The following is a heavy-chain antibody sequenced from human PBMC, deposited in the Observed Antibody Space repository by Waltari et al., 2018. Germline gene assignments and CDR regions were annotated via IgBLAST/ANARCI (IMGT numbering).Heavy chain of an antibody. J-gene: IGHJ5*02. CDR3: AREQTRSRVATIIS. CDR1: GYTFTNYY. Sequence: QVQLVQSGAEVKRPGASGKVSCKASGYTFTNYYMNWVRQAPGQGPEWMGWINPNSEGTHYAEKFQGRVLMTSDTSVNTVYMELSSLRSDDTAVYYCAREQTRSRVATIISWGQGTLLTVSS. V-gene: IGHV1-2*02. D-gene: IGHD5-12*01. CDR2: INPNSEGT.